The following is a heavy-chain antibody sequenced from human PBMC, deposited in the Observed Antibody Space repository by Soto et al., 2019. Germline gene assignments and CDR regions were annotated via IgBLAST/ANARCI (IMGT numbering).Heavy chain of an antibody. V-gene: IGHV1-46*01. CDR2: INPSGGST. CDR3: ARVGAGAAAGDYYYYGMDV. D-gene: IGHD6-13*01. Sequence: EASVKVSCKASGYNFTSYYMHRVRQAPGQGLPWMGIINPSGGSTSYAQKFQGRVTMTRDTSTSTVYMELSSLRSEDTAVYYSARVGAGAAAGDYYYYGMDVWGQGTTVTVSS. CDR1: GYNFTSYY. J-gene: IGHJ6*02.